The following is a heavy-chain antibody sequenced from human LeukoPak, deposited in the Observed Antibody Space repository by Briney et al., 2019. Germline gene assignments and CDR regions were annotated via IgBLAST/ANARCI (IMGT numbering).Heavy chain of an antibody. CDR2: ISHTGTTI. J-gene: IGHJ4*02. V-gene: IGHV3-11*04. Sequence: PGGSLRLSCTASGFTFSDYYMSWIRQAPGKGLEWVSYISHTGTTIFYADSVKGRFTISRDNAKSSLYLQMDSLRAEDTAVYYCARMPDDYGDYEFDYWGQGTLVTVSS. CDR3: ARMPDDYGDYEFDY. D-gene: IGHD4-17*01. CDR1: GFTFSDYY.